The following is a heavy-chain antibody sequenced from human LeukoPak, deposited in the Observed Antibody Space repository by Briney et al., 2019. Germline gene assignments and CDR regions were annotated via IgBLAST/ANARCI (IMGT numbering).Heavy chain of an antibody. D-gene: IGHD3-9*01. J-gene: IGHJ6*03. CDR3: AREVRYFDWAHYYYYYMDV. V-gene: IGHV1-46*01. CDR2: INPSGGST. CDR1: GYTFTSYY. Sequence: GASVKVSCKASGYTFTSYYMHWVRQAPGQGLEWMGIINPSGGSTSYAQKFQGRVTMTRDTSTSTVYMELSSLRSEDTAVYYCAREVRYFDWAHYYYYYMDVWGKGTTVTISS.